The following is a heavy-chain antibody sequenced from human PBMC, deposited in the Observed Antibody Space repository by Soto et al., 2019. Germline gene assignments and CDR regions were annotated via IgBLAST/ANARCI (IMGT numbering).Heavy chain of an antibody. D-gene: IGHD5-12*01. CDR3: AKDPPRYSGYDGYFDY. Sequence: GGSLRLSCAASGFTFSSYDMHWVRQAPGKGLEWVAVISYDGSNKYYADSVKGRFTISRDNSKNTLYLQMNSLRAEDTAVYYCAKDPPRYSGYDGYFDYWGQGTLVTVSS. CDR1: GFTFSSYD. J-gene: IGHJ4*02. CDR2: ISYDGSNK. V-gene: IGHV3-30*18.